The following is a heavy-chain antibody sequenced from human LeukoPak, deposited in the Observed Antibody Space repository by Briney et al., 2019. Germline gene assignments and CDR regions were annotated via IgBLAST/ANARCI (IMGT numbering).Heavy chain of an antibody. CDR1: GYTFTSYD. CDR2: MNPNSGNT. D-gene: IGHD2-2*01. CDR3: ARRYCSSTSSHYFDD. V-gene: IGHV1-8*01. J-gene: IGHJ4*02. Sequence: ASVKVSCKASGYTFTSYDINWVRQATGQGLEWMGWMNPNSGNTGYAQKFHGRVTMTRNTSISTAFMELSSLRFEDTAVFYCARRYCSSTSSHYFDDWGQGTLVTVSS.